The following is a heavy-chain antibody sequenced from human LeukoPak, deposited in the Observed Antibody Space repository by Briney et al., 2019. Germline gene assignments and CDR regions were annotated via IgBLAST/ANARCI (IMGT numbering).Heavy chain of an antibody. CDR3: ARGRGLTIFGVISWFDP. V-gene: IGHV3-7*01. CDR2: IKQDGSEK. Sequence: GGSLRLSCAASGFTFSSYWMSWVPQAPGKGLEGVANIKQDGSEKYYVDSVKGRFTISRDNAKNSLYLLMNSLRAEDTAVYYCARGRGLTIFGVISWFDPWGQGTLVTVSS. CDR1: GFTFSSYW. J-gene: IGHJ5*02. D-gene: IGHD3-3*01.